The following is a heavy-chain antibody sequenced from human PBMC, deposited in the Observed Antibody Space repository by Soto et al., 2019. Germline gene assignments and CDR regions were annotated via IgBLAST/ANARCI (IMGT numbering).Heavy chain of an antibody. CDR3: ARVWGGCICGSCYPDD. Sequence: QVQLVQSGAEVKKPGASVKVSCKASGYTFTSYDINWVRQATGQGLEWMGWMNPNSGNTCYAQKYQGRVTMTRDTSISTAYMELSRLRSEDTAVYYCARVWGGCICGSCYPDDWGQGTVVTVSS. CDR1: GYTFTSYD. D-gene: IGHD2-15*01. J-gene: IGHJ4*02. V-gene: IGHV1-8*01. CDR2: MNPNSGNT.